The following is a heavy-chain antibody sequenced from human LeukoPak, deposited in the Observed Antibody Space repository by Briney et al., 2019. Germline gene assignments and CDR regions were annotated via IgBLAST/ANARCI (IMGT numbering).Heavy chain of an antibody. V-gene: IGHV3-53*01. D-gene: IGHD6-13*01. J-gene: IGHJ3*02. CDR1: GFTVSSNY. CDR3: ARIETAAGDAFDI. Sequence: GGSLRLSCAASGFTVSSNYMSWVRQAPGKGLEWVSVIYSGGSTYYADSVKGRFTISRDNSKNTLYLQMNSLRAEDTAVYYCARIETAAGDAFDIWGQGTMVTVSS. CDR2: IYSGGST.